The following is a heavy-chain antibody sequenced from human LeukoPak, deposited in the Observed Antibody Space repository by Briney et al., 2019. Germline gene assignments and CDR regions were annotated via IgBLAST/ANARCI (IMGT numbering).Heavy chain of an antibody. J-gene: IGHJ6*02. CDR1: GDSVSSNSAA. V-gene: IGHV6-1*01. Sequence: SQTLSLTCAISGDSVSSNSAAWNWIRQSPSRGLEWLGRTYYRSKWYNDYAVSVKSRITINPDTSKNQFSLQLNSVTPEDTAVYYCARDKSWDSGSYYYYYYYGMDVWGQGTTVTVSS. CDR2: TYYRSKWYN. D-gene: IGHD3-10*01. CDR3: ARDKSWDSGSYYYYYYYGMDV.